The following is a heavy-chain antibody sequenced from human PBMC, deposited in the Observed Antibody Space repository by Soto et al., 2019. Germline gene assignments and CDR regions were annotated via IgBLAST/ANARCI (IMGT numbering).Heavy chain of an antibody. D-gene: IGHD2-2*01. CDR3: AKGMSRGYCSSTSCPEHAFDI. V-gene: IGHV3-9*01. J-gene: IGHJ3*02. CDR2: ISWNSGSI. Sequence: PGGSLRLSCAASGFTLDDYAMHWVRQAPGKGLEWVSGISWNSGSIGYADSVKGRFTISRDNAKNSLYLQMNSLRAEDTALYYCAKGMSRGYCSSTSCPEHAFDIWGQGTMVTVSS. CDR1: GFTLDDYA.